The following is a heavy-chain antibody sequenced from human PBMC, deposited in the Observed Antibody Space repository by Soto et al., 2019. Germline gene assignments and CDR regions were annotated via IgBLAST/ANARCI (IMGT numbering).Heavy chain of an antibody. Sequence: GGSLRLSCAASGFTFSSYAMSWVRQAPGKGLEWVSAISGSGGSTYYADSVKGRFTISRDNSKNTLYLQMNSLRAEDTAVYYWAEDLGWELLRVSYYYYGMDVWGQGTTVTVSS. CDR2: ISGSGGST. CDR1: GFTFSSYA. D-gene: IGHD1-26*01. CDR3: AEDLGWELLRVSYYYYGMDV. V-gene: IGHV3-23*01. J-gene: IGHJ6*02.